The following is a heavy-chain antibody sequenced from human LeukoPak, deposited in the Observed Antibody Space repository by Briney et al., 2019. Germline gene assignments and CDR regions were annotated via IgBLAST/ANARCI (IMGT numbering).Heavy chain of an antibody. CDR2: ISYGGTNK. Sequence: LSLTCTVSGGSISSSSYYWGWIRQAPGKGLEWVAVISYGGTNKYYADSVKGRFTISRDNSKNTLFLQMNSLRAGDTAVYYCATSNTSGWYCWFDPWGQGTLVTVSS. CDR1: GGSISSSS. V-gene: IGHV3-30-3*01. J-gene: IGHJ5*02. CDR3: ATSNTSGWYCWFDP. D-gene: IGHD6-19*01.